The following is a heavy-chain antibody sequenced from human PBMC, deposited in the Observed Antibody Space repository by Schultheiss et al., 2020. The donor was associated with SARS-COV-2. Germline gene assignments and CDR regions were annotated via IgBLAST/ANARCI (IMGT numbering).Heavy chain of an antibody. V-gene: IGHV3-30*18. CDR2: ISYDGSNK. CDR3: VKDRNSGSYFADY. Sequence: GGSLRLSCAASGFTFSSYGMHWVRQAPGKGLEWVAVISYDGSNKYYADSVKGRFTISRDNSKNTLYLQMSSLRAEDTAVYYCVKDRNSGSYFADYWGQGTLVTVSS. J-gene: IGHJ4*02. CDR1: GFTFSSYG. D-gene: IGHD1-26*01.